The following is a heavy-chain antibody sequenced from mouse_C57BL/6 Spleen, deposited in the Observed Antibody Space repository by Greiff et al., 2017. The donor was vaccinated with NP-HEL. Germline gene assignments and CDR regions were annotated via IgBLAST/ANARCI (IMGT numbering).Heavy chain of an antibody. V-gene: IGHV1-42*01. CDR1: GYSFTGYY. D-gene: IGHD4-1*01. J-gene: IGHJ2*01. CDR3: ATGFDY. CDR2: INPSTGGT. Sequence: VQLKQSGPELVKPGASVKISCKASGYSFTGYYMNWVKQSPEKSLEWIGEINPSTGGTTYNQKFKAKATLTVDKSSSTAYMQLKSLTSEDSAVYYCATGFDYWGQGTTLTVSS.